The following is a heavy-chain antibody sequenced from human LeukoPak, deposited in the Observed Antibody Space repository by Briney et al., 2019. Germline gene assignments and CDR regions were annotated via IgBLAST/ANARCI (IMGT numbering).Heavy chain of an antibody. Sequence: GGSLRLFCAASGFTFSSYAMSWVRQAPGKGLEWVSAISGSGGSTYYADSVKGRFTISRDNSKNTLYLQMNSLRAEDTAVYYCAKDWRSSSQGYFDYWGQGTLVTVSS. CDR3: AKDWRSSSQGYFDY. CDR1: GFTFSSYA. CDR2: ISGSGGST. D-gene: IGHD6-13*01. V-gene: IGHV3-23*01. J-gene: IGHJ4*02.